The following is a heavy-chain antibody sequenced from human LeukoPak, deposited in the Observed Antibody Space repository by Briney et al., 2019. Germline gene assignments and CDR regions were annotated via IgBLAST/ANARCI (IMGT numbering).Heavy chain of an antibody. Sequence: GGSLRLSCAASGCTFSSYAMSWVRQAPGKGLEWVANIKQDGSEKYYVDSVKGRFTISRDNAKNSLYLQMNSLRAEDTAVYYCARDTGGYFDYWGQGTLVTVSS. D-gene: IGHD2-8*02. CDR1: GCTFSSYA. CDR2: IKQDGSEK. J-gene: IGHJ4*02. V-gene: IGHV3-7*01. CDR3: ARDTGGYFDY.